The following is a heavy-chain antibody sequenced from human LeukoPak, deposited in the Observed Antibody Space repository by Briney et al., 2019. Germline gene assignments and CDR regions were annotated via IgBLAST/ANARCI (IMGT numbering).Heavy chain of an antibody. CDR3: ARDAVTTFWFDP. D-gene: IGHD4-11*01. CDR2: TNSDGSST. CDR1: GFTFSSYW. V-gene: IGHV3-74*01. Sequence: GGSLRLSCAASGFTFSSYWMHWVRQAPGKGLVWVSRTNSDGSSTSYADSVKGRFTISRDNAKNTLYLQMNSLRAEDTAVYYCARDAVTTFWFDPWGQGTLVTVSS. J-gene: IGHJ5*02.